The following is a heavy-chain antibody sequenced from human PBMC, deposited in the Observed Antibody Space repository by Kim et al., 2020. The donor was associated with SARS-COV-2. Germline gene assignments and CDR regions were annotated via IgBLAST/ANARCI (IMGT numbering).Heavy chain of an antibody. CDR3: ARSPGAITMIVVVPSGDAFDI. CDR2: ISYDGSNK. CDR1: GFTFSSYA. J-gene: IGHJ3*02. Sequence: GGSLRLSCAASGFTFSSYAMHWVRQAPGKGLEWVAVISYDGSNKYYADSVKGRFTISRDNSKNTLYLQMNSLRAEDTAVYYCARSPGAITMIVVVPSGDAFDIWGQGTMVTVSS. D-gene: IGHD3-22*01. V-gene: IGHV3-30*04.